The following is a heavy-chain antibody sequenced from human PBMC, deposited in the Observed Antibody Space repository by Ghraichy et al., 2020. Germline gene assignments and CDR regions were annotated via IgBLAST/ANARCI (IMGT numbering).Heavy chain of an antibody. D-gene: IGHD3-10*01. V-gene: IGHV4-59*01. J-gene: IGHJ5*02. CDR3: ARVQFGEFFNP. CDR1: GGSISSYY. Sequence: SETLSLTCTVSGGSISSYYWSWIRQPPGKGLEWIGYIYYSGSTNYNPSLKSRVTISVDTSKNQFSLKLSSVTAADTAVYYCARVQFGEFFNPWGQGTLVTVSS. CDR2: IYYSGST.